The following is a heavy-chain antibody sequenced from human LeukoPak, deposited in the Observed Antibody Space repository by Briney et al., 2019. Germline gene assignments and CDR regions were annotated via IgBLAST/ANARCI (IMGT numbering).Heavy chain of an antibody. Sequence: GESLQISCKASGYSFTNYWIAWVRQMPGKGLEWMGIIYPGDSDSRYSPSFQGQVTISADKSIRTAYLQWSSLKASDTAMYYCARHGYYGILTGYYSGYVFDCLVQGTMVTVSS. CDR3: ARHGYYGILTGYYSGYVFDC. CDR2: IYPGDSDS. J-gene: IGHJ3*01. V-gene: IGHV5-51*01. CDR1: GYSFTNYW. D-gene: IGHD3-9*01.